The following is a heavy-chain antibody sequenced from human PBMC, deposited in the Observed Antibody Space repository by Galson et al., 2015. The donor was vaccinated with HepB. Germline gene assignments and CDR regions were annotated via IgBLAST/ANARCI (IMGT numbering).Heavy chain of an antibody. J-gene: IGHJ3*02. CDR1: GLTFSSYW. CDR3: ARERRGRWLQYGNDAFDI. CDR2: INSDGSST. V-gene: IGHV3-74*01. D-gene: IGHD5-24*01. Sequence: CLRLPCAASGLTFSSYWMHSVRQAPGKGLVWVSRINSDGSSTSYADSVKGRFTISRDNAKNTLYLQMNSLRAEDTAVYYCARERRGRWLQYGNDAFDIWGQGTMVTVSS.